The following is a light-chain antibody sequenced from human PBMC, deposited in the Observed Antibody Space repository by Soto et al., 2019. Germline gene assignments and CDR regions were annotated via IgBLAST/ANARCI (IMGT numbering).Light chain of an antibody. V-gene: IGKV1-39*01. CDR3: QQSYSTPLT. Sequence: IQMPQSPCYLSTSLGEIIPIASRASQSISSYLNWYQQKPGKAPKLLIYAASSLQSGVPSRFSGSGSGTDFTLTISSLQPEDFATYYCQQSYSTPLTFGGGSKVDIK. J-gene: IGKJ4*01. CDR1: QSISSY. CDR2: AAS.